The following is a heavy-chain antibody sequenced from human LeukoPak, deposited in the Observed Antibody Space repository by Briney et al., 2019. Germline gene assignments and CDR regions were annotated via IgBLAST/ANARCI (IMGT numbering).Heavy chain of an antibody. CDR2: ISGSGGST. D-gene: IGHD3-22*01. Sequence: GGSLRLSCAASGFTFSSYAMSWVRQAPGKGLEWVSAISGSGGSTYYADSVKGRFTIPRDNSKNTLYLQMNSLRAEDTAVYYCAKSMIVVVKRYYFDYWGQGTLVTVSS. CDR1: GFTFSSYA. J-gene: IGHJ4*02. V-gene: IGHV3-23*01. CDR3: AKSMIVVVKRYYFDY.